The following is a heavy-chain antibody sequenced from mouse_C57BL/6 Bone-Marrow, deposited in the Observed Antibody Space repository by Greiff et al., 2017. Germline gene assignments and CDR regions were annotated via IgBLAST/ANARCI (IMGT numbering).Heavy chain of an antibody. Sequence: VQLQQPGAELVKPGASVKLSCKASGYTFTSYWMQWVKQRPGQGLEWIGEIDPSDSYTNYNQKFKGKATLTVDTSSSTAYMQLSSLTSEDSAVYYCVRDWAIVMDYWGQGTTLTVSS. CDR3: VRDWAIVMDY. CDR1: GYTFTSYW. J-gene: IGHJ2*01. V-gene: IGHV1-50*01. CDR2: IDPSDSYT. D-gene: IGHD2-5*01.